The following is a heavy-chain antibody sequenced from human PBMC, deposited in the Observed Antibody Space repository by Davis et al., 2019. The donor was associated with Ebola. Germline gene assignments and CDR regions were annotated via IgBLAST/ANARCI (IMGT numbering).Heavy chain of an antibody. Sequence: ASVKVSCKASGYTFTSYDINWVRQATGQGLEWMGWMNPNSGNTGCAQKFQGRVTMTRNTSISTAYMELSSLRSEDTAVYYCARDYNWNADYYYYGMDVWGQGTTVTVSS. V-gene: IGHV1-8*01. CDR1: GYTFTSYD. CDR3: ARDYNWNADYYYYGMDV. D-gene: IGHD1-1*01. J-gene: IGHJ6*02. CDR2: MNPNSGNT.